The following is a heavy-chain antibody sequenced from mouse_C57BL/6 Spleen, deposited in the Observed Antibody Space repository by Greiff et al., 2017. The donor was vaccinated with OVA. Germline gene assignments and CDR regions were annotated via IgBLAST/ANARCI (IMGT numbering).Heavy chain of an antibody. D-gene: IGHD1-1*01. CDR1: GFTFSDAW. CDR3: TRLDGSSLYYFDY. CDR2: IRNKANNHAT. Sequence: EVKVEESGGGLVQPGGSMKLSCAASGFTFSDAWMDWVRQSPETGLEWVAEIRNKANNHATYYAESVKGRFTISRDDSKSSVYLQMNSLRAEDTGIYYCTRLDGSSLYYFDYWGQGTTLTVSS. J-gene: IGHJ2*01. V-gene: IGHV6-6*01.